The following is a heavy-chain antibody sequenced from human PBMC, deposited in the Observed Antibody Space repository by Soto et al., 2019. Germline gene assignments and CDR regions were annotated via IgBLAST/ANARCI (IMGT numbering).Heavy chain of an antibody. CDR3: ARDPYGYDQGDYFDY. CDR1: GGTFSSYA. Sequence: SVKVSCKASGGTFSSYAISWVRQAPGQGLEWMGGIIPIFGTANYAQRFQGRVTITADESTSTAYMELSSLRSGDTAVYYCARDPYGYDQGDYFDYWGQGTLVTVSS. CDR2: IIPIFGTA. J-gene: IGHJ4*02. V-gene: IGHV1-69*13. D-gene: IGHD5-12*01.